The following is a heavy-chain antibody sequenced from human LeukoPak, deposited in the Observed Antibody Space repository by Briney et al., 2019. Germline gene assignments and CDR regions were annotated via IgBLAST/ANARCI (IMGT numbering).Heavy chain of an antibody. CDR1: GYTFTSYG. J-gene: IGHJ4*02. CDR2: ISAYNGNT. V-gene: IGHV1-18*01. Sequence: ASVKVSCKASGYTFTSYGISWVRQAPGQGLEWMGWISAYNGNTNYAQKLQGRVTMTTDTSTSAAYMELRSLRSDDTAVYYCARDQRGYSSSWYSSDFDYWGQGTLVTVSS. D-gene: IGHD6-13*01. CDR3: ARDQRGYSSSWYSSDFDY.